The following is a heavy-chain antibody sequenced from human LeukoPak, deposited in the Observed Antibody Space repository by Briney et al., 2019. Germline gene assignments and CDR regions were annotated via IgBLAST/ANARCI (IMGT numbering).Heavy chain of an antibody. J-gene: IGHJ4*02. D-gene: IGHD1-26*01. CDR3: AKDLRLTYSGSYSYFDY. CDR1: GFTFSSYG. V-gene: IGHV3-30*02. Sequence: GGSLRLSCAASGFTFSSYGMHWVRQAPGKGLEWVAFIRYDGSNKYYADSVKGRFTISRDNSKNTLYLQMNSLRAEDTAVYYCAKDLRLTYSGSYSYFDYWGQGTLVTVSS. CDR2: IRYDGSNK.